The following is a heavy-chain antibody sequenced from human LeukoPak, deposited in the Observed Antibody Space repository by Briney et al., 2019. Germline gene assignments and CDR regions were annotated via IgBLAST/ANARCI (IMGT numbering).Heavy chain of an antibody. J-gene: IGHJ4*02. Sequence: ASVKVSCTVSGSTLTTISIDWVRQTPGKGLEWMGSLSPRDGETIYAQKFQGRFKMTADTATDTAYMEMSSLESGDTALYSCATGAIVYDYWGQGTLVTVSS. V-gene: IGHV1-24*01. D-gene: IGHD3-9*01. CDR1: GSTLTTIS. CDR3: ATGAIVYDY. CDR2: LSPRDGET.